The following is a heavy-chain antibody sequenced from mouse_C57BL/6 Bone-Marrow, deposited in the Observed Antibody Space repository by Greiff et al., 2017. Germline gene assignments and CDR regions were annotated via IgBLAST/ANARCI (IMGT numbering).Heavy chain of an antibody. D-gene: IGHD1-1*01. CDR1: GYAFTNYL. CDR2: INPGSGGT. J-gene: IGHJ1*03. V-gene: IGHV1-54*01. Sequence: VQLQQSGAELVRPGASVKVSCKASGYAFTNYLIEWVKQRPGQGLEWIGEINPGSGGTNYNEKFKGKATLTADKSSSTAYMQLSSLTSEDSAVYFYARVRITTVVERDWDFDGWGTGATVT. CDR3: ARVRITTVVERDWDFDG.